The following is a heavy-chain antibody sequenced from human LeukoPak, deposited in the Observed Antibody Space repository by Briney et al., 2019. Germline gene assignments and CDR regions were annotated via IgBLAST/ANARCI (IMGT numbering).Heavy chain of an antibody. Sequence: GGSLRLSCAASGFSFSSYAMHWVRQAPGKGLEWVAIISYDGNNKYQADSVKGRFTISRDDSKNTLYLQMNSLRAEDTAVYFCARDRSANSRVYYFDYWGQGTLVTVSS. V-gene: IGHV3-30-3*01. D-gene: IGHD4/OR15-4a*01. CDR1: GFSFSSYA. J-gene: IGHJ4*02. CDR3: ARDRSANSRVYYFDY. CDR2: ISYDGNNK.